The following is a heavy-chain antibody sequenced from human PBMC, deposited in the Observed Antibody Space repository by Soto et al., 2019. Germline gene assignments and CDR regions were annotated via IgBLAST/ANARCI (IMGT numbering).Heavy chain of an antibody. V-gene: IGHV3-15*01. Sequence: GGSLRLSCAASGFTFSNAWMSWVRQAPGKGLEWVGRIKSRTNGGTTDYAAPVKGRFTISRDDSKNTLYLQMISLRTEDTAVYYCTTDDPINRSWGQGTPVTVSS. J-gene: IGHJ5*02. CDR3: TTDDPINRS. CDR2: IKSRTNGGTT. CDR1: GFTFSNAW.